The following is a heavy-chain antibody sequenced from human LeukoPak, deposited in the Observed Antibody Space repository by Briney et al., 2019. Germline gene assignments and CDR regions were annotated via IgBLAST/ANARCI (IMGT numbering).Heavy chain of an antibody. CDR3: ARGQNGSAVGATNFDY. J-gene: IGHJ4*02. CDR2: INHSGST. D-gene: IGHD1-26*01. Sequence: PSETLSLTCAVYGGSFSGYYWSWIRQPPGKGLEWIGEINHSGSTNYNPSLKRRVTISVDTSKNQFSLKLSSVTAADTAVYYCARGQNGSAVGATNFDYWGQGTLVTVSS. CDR1: GGSFSGYY. V-gene: IGHV4-34*01.